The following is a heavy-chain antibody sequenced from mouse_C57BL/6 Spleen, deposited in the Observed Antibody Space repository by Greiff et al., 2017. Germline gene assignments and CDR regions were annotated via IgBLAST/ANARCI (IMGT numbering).Heavy chain of an antibody. V-gene: IGHV1-63*01. CDR3: ARSNPRYFDV. Sequence: VQVVESGAELVRPGTSVKMSCKASGYTFTNYWIGWAKQRPGHGLEWIGDIYPGGGYTNYNEKFKGKATLTADKSSSTAYMQFSSLTSEDSAIYYCARSNPRYFDVWGTGTTVTVSS. D-gene: IGHD6-1*01. CDR2: IYPGGGYT. CDR1: GYTFTNYW. J-gene: IGHJ1*03.